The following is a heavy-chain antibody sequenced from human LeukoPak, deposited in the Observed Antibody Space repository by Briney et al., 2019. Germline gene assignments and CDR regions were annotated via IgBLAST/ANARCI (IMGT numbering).Heavy chain of an antibody. CDR3: ARCYYDSSGHPYYFDY. CDR2: ITGSGGST. Sequence: GGSLRLSCAASGFTFSSYAMSWVRQAPGKGLEWVSAITGSGGSTYYADSVKGRFTISRDNSKNTVYLQMNSLRAEDTAVYYCARCYYDSSGHPYYFDYWGQGTLVTVPS. D-gene: IGHD3-22*01. CDR1: GFTFSSYA. V-gene: IGHV3-23*01. J-gene: IGHJ4*02.